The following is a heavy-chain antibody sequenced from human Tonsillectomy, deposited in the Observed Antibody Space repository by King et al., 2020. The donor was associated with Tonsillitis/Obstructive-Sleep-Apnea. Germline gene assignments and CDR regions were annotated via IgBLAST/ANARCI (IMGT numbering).Heavy chain of an antibody. CDR2: IIPIFKTP. CDR3: AIAPIRVGEVTYYYYIDV. CDR1: GDTFRSIA. V-gene: IGHV1-69*01. Sequence: QLVQSGSEVKKPGSSVKVSCKASGDTFRSIAISWVRQAPGKGLEWMGGIIPIFKTPNYARNFQGRLTITADESTSTAYMELSSLRSEDTAVYYCAIAPIRVGEVTYYYYIDVGGKGTTVTVSS. J-gene: IGHJ6*03. D-gene: IGHD4-11*01.